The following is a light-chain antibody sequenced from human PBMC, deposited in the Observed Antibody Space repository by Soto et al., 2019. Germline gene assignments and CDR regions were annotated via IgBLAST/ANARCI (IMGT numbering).Light chain of an antibody. CDR2: EVT. CDR1: SSDVGGYNS. J-gene: IGLJ3*02. V-gene: IGLV2-8*01. Sequence: QSALTQPPSASGSPGQSVTISCTGTSSDVGGYNSVSWYQQHPGKAPRLMLYEVTKRPSGVPARFSGSKSGNTASLTVSGLQAEDEADYYCSSHAGIINVVFGGGTKVTVL. CDR3: SSHAGIINVV.